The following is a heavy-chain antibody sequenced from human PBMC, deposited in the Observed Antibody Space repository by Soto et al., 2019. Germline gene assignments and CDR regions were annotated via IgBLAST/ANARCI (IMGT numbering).Heavy chain of an antibody. CDR1: GGSVNSDNYY. CDR2: IYHTGRT. V-gene: IGHV4-61*01. CDR3: AREFSNTPEAFDS. J-gene: IGHJ4*02. Sequence: SETLSLTCTVSGGSVNSDNYYWSWIRQPPGKGLEWIGYIYHTGRTDYNPSLESRITISLDTSKNQFSLTLSSVTAADTALFYCAREFSNTPEAFDSWGQGALVTVSS. D-gene: IGHD3-3*02.